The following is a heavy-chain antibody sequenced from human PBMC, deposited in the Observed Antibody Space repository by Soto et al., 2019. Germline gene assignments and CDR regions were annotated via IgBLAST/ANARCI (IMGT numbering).Heavy chain of an antibody. J-gene: IGHJ5*02. CDR2: MNPNSGNT. D-gene: IGHD2-2*01. Sequence: GASVKVSCKASGYTFTSYDINWVRQATGQGLEWMGWMNPNSGNTGYAQKFQGRVTMTRNTSISTAYMELSSLRSEDTAVYYCARESVGDIVLVPAATDANWFDPWGQGTLVTVSS. V-gene: IGHV1-8*01. CDR3: ARESVGDIVLVPAATDANWFDP. CDR1: GYTFTSYD.